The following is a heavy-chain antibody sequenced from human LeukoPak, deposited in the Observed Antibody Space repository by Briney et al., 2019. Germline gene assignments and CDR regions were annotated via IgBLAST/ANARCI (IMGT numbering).Heavy chain of an antibody. J-gene: IGHJ3*02. CDR3: ATATAAIGQVDAFDI. Sequence: SETLSLTCAVYGGSFSGYYWSWIRQPPGKGLEWIGEINHSGSTNYNPSLKSRVTISVDTSKNQFSLKLSSVTAADTAVYYCATATAAIGQVDAFDIWGQGTMVTVSS. CDR1: GGSFSGYY. CDR2: INHSGST. V-gene: IGHV4-34*01. D-gene: IGHD2-2*02.